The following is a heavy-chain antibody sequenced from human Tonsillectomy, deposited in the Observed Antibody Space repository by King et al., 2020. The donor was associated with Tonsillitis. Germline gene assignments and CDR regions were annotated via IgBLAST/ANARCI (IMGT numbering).Heavy chain of an antibody. CDR1: GFTFSSYG. CDR3: AGDEGVAALGF. V-gene: IGHV3-33*08. CDR2: MWEAGSNE. D-gene: IGHD6-13*01. J-gene: IGHJ4*02. Sequence: VQLVESGGGVVQPGRSLRLSCAASGFTFSSYGMHWFRQAPGKGLEGVAVMWEAGSNEYYADSVKGRFTISRDNSKNTLYLQMDSLRAEDTAVYYCAGDEGVAALGFWGQGTLVTVSS.